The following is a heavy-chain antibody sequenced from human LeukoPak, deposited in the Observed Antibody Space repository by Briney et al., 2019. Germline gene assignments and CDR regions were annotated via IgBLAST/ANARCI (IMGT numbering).Heavy chain of an antibody. V-gene: IGHV1-46*01. Sequence: ASVKVSCKASGYTFTSYYMHWVRQAPGQGLEWMGVINPSGGSTRYAQKFQGRVTMTRDTSTSTVYMELSSLKSEDTAVYYCARGPNCWSSSSCYIYHGMDVWGQGTTVTVSS. J-gene: IGHJ6*02. CDR3: ARGPNCWSSSSCYIYHGMDV. D-gene: IGHD2-2*02. CDR2: INPSGGST. CDR1: GYTFTSYY.